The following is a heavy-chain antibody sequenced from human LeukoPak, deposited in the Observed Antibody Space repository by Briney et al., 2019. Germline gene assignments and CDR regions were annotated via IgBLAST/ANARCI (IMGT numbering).Heavy chain of an antibody. CDR2: IDWDDDK. D-gene: IGHD3-16*02. J-gene: IGHJ4*02. CDR1: GFSLSTSGMC. V-gene: IGHV2-70*11. CDR3: ARATTYDYVWGSYRGYYFDY. Sequence: SGPTLVNPTQTLTLTCTFSGFSLSTSGMCVSWIRQPPGKALEWLARIDWDDDKYYSTSLKTRLTISKDTSKNQVVLTMTNMDPVETATYYCARATTYDYVWGSYRGYYFDYWGQGTLVTVSS.